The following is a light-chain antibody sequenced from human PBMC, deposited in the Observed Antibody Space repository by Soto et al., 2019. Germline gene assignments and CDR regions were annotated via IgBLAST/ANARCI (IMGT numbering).Light chain of an antibody. V-gene: IGLV4-69*01. CDR2: LNSDGSH. J-gene: IGLJ2*01. Sequence: QSVLTQSPSASASLGASVKLTCTLSSGHSSYAIAWHQQQPEKGPRYLIKLNSDGSHSKGDGIPDRFSGSSSGAERYLTISSLQSEDEADYYCQTWGTGNVFSGGTKLTVL. CDR3: QTWGTGNV. CDR1: SGHSSYA.